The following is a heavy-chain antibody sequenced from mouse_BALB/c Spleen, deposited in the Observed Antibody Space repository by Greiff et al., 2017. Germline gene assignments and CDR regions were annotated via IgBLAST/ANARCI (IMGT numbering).Heavy chain of an antibody. CDR1: GYTFTSYT. J-gene: IGHJ1*01. Sequence: QVQLKQSGAELARPGASVKMSCKASGYTFTSYTMHWVKQRPGQGLEWIGYINPSSGYTNYNQKFKDKATLTADKSSSTAYMQLSSLTSEDSAVYYCAKGNYDGYFDVWGAGTTVTVSS. D-gene: IGHD2-3*01. V-gene: IGHV1-4*01. CDR3: AKGNYDGYFDV. CDR2: INPSSGYT.